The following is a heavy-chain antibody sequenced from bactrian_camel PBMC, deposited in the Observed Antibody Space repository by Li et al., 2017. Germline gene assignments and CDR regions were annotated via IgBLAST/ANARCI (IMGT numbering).Heavy chain of an antibody. CDR1: GRIYKDC. V-gene: IGHV3-3*01. CDR2: IVTSGEAT. D-gene: IGHD6*01. Sequence: QVQLVESGGDSVQAGGSLRLSCVASGRIYKDCLGWFRQAPGKEREGVAAIVTSGEATYYADSVKGRFTISRESGKNTVHLQMNSLIPEDTGVYYCAAVRYGVTWYPLCRARSADFGYWGQGTQVTVS. CDR3: AAVRYGVTWYPLCRARSADFGY. J-gene: IGHJ6*01.